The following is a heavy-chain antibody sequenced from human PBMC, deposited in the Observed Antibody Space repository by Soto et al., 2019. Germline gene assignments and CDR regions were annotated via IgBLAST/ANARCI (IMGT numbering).Heavy chain of an antibody. V-gene: IGHV4-31*03. CDR2: IYYSGST. CDR1: GGSISSGGYY. D-gene: IGHD3-10*01. Sequence: PSETLSLTCTVSGGSISSGGYYWTWIRQHPGKGLEWIGYIYYSGSTYYNPSLKSRVTISVDTSKNQFSLKVSSVTAADTAVYYCAREGRHYYGSGSNSRSLYYYYYMDVWGKGTTVTVSS. J-gene: IGHJ6*03. CDR3: AREGRHYYGSGSNSRSLYYYYYMDV.